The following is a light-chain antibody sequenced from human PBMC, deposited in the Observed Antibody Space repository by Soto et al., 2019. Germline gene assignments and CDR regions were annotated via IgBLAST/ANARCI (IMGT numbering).Light chain of an antibody. V-gene: IGKV3D-15*01. CDR1: QSVSSN. J-gene: IGKJ4*02. Sequence: KQSASTMPKSSGERPTLTCRTSQSVSSNLAWYQQKPGQAPGLLIYGVYTRAPGIPARFSGSGSGTEFTLTISCLQSEDFATYYCQQYNSFPLTFGGGTKVDI. CDR3: QQYNSFPLT. CDR2: GVY.